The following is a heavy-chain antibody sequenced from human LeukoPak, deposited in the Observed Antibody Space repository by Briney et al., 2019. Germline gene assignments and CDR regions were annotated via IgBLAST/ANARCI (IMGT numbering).Heavy chain of an antibody. D-gene: IGHD6-19*01. J-gene: IGHJ6*02. V-gene: IGHV3-33*01. CDR3: ASHIWYSSGWYPDGYGMDV. CDR2: IWYDGSNK. CDR1: GFTFSSYD. Sequence: PGRSLRLSCAASGFTFSSYDMHWVRQAPGKGLEWVAVIWYDGSNKYYADSVKGRFTISRDNSKNTLYLQMNSLRAEDTAVYYCASHIWYSSGWYPDGYGMDVWGQGTTVTVSS.